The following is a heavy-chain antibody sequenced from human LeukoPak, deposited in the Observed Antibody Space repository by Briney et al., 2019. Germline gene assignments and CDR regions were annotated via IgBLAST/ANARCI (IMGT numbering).Heavy chain of an antibody. D-gene: IGHD1-1*01. V-gene: IGHV3-66*01. CDR1: GFTINTNY. Sequence: PGGSLRLSCAASGFTINTNYMSWVRQAPGKGLEWVSGIYTGNSTIYADSVKGRFTISRDNAKNTVYLQMNSLRAEDTAVYYCATSRTFDYWGQGTLVTVSS. CDR2: IYTGNST. CDR3: ATSRTFDY. J-gene: IGHJ4*02.